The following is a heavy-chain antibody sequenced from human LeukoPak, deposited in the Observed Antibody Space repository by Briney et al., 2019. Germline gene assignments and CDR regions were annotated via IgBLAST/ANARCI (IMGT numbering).Heavy chain of an antibody. V-gene: IGHV3-66*01. CDR1: GFTVSSNY. CDR3: ARGSIFDY. J-gene: IGHJ4*02. Sequence: GGFLRLSCAASGFTVSSNYMSWVRQAPGKGLEWVSVIYSGGNTYYADSVVGRFTISRDNSKNTLYLQMNSLRAEDTAVYYCARGSIFDYWGQGTLVTVSS. CDR2: IYSGGNT. D-gene: IGHD2/OR15-2a*01.